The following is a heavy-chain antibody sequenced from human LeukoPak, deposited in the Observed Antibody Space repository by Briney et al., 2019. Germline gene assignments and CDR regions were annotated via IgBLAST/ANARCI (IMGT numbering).Heavy chain of an antibody. CDR1: GGSISSYY. CDR2: IYTSGST. V-gene: IGHV4-4*07. J-gene: IGHJ4*02. CDR3: ARENSGSYREFDY. Sequence: SETLSLTCTVSGGSISSYYWSWIRQPAGKGLEWIGRIYTSGSTNYDASLKSRVSMSVDTSKNQFSLKLSSVTAADTAVFYCARENSGSYREFDYWGQGTLVTVS. D-gene: IGHD1-26*01.